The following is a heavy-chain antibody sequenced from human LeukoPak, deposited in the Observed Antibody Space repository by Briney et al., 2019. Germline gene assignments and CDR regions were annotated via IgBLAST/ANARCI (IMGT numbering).Heavy chain of an antibody. Sequence: SETLSLTCTVSGGSISSGGYYWSWIRQPPGKGLEWIGYIYHSGSTYYNPSLKSRVTISVDRSKNQFSLKLSSVTAADTAVYYCARVGGRDGYNYGDDAFDIWGQGTMVTVSS. CDR1: GGSISSGGYY. D-gene: IGHD5-24*01. V-gene: IGHV4-30-2*01. CDR3: ARVGGRDGYNYGDDAFDI. CDR2: IYHSGST. J-gene: IGHJ3*02.